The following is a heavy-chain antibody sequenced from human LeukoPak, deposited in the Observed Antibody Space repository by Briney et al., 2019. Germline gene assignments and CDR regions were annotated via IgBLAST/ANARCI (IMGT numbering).Heavy chain of an antibody. CDR2: IYTTGST. CDR1: GGSISSGSSY. D-gene: IGHD3-10*01. V-gene: IGHV4-61*02. CDR3: ARVQRGPGSGVGWVDP. Sequence: SETLSLTCTVSGGSISSGSSYWSWIRQPAGKGLEWIGRIYTTGSTNYNPSLESRVTISVDTSKNQFSLNLSSVTAADTAVYYCARVQRGPGSGVGWVDPWGQGTLVIVSS. J-gene: IGHJ5*02.